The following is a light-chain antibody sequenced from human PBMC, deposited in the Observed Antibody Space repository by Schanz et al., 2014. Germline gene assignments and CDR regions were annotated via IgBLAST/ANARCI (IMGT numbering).Light chain of an antibody. CDR3: QQRYDWPRGT. CDR1: QNIDSY. CDR2: EAS. J-gene: IGKJ4*01. Sequence: EIVLTQSPATLALFPGESATLSCRASQNIDSYLAWYQQKPGQPPRLLIYEASDRATGIPPRFSGSGFGTDFTLTIRSLEPEDFAVYYCQQRYDWPRGTFGGGTKVVI. V-gene: IGKV3-11*01.